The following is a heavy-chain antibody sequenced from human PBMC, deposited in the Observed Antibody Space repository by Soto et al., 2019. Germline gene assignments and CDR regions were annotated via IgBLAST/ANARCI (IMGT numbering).Heavy chain of an antibody. J-gene: IGHJ5*02. Sequence: QVQLQESGPGLVKPSQTLSLTCTVSGGSISSGGYYWNWIRQHPGKGLEWIGYIYYIGSTYYNPYPKRRVTISLDTAKNQFSLRLSSVTAADTAVYYCARSVFPWGQGTLVTVSS. CDR2: IYYIGST. CDR3: ARSVFP. V-gene: IGHV4-31*03. CDR1: GGSISSGGYY.